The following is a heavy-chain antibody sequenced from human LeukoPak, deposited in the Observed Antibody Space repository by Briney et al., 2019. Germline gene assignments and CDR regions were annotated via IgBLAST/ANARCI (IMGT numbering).Heavy chain of an antibody. Sequence: GLSLRLSCAASGFTFSDFAMSWVRQAPGKGLEWVSAISGSGADTYYADSVKGRFTVSRDNSKNTLYLQMNSLRGEDTAFYYCAKGVPGYCSSSCLAYCFDPWGQGTLVTVSS. CDR3: AKGVPGYCSSSCLAYCFDP. V-gene: IGHV3-23*01. J-gene: IGHJ5*02. CDR2: ISGSGADT. CDR1: GFTFSDFA. D-gene: IGHD2-2*01.